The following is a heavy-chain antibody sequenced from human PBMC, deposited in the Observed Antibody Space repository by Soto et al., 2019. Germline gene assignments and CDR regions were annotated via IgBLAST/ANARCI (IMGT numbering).Heavy chain of an antibody. V-gene: IGHV4-59*01. D-gene: IGHD1-26*01. CDR2: IYYSGST. CDR1: GGSISSYY. CDR3: ARVGGIVGAGDWFDP. Sequence: QVQLQESGPGLVKPSETLSLTCTVSGGSISSYYWSWIRQPPGKGLEWIGYIYYSGSTNYNPSLKSRVTISVDTSKNQFSLKLSSVTAADTAVYYCARVGGIVGAGDWFDPWGQGTLVTVSS. J-gene: IGHJ5*02.